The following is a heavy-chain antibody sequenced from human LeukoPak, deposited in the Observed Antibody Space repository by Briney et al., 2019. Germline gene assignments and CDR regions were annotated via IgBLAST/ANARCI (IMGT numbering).Heavy chain of an antibody. J-gene: IGHJ5*02. CDR1: GFTFSSYS. Sequence: KTGGSLRLSCAASGFTFSSYSMNWVRQAPGEGLEWVSSISSSSSYIYYADSVKGRFTISRDNAKNSLYLQMNSLRAEDTAVYYCARVLGDYARWFDPWGQGTLVTVSS. V-gene: IGHV3-21*01. CDR3: ARVLGDYARWFDP. CDR2: ISSSSSYI. D-gene: IGHD4-17*01.